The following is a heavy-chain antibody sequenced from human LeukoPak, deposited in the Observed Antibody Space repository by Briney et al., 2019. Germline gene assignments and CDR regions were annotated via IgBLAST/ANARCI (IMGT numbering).Heavy chain of an antibody. CDR2: ISYDGSNK. V-gene: IGHV3-30*18. CDR3: AKESRTVAYCTNGVCGAYYFDY. D-gene: IGHD2-8*01. Sequence: GRSLRLSCAASGFTFSSYGMHWVRQAPGKGLEWVAVISYDGSNKYYADSVKGRFTISRDNSKNTLYLQMNSLRAEDTAVYYCAKESRTVAYCTNGVCGAYYFDYWGQGTLVIVSS. J-gene: IGHJ4*02. CDR1: GFTFSSYG.